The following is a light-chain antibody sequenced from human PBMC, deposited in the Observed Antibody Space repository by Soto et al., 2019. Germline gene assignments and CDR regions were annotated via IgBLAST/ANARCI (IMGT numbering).Light chain of an antibody. V-gene: IGLV2-23*01. J-gene: IGLJ1*01. Sequence: QSALTQPASVSGSPGQSITISCTGTSSDVGSYNLVSWYQQLPAKSPKFMIYEDNNRPLGVSNRFSGSKSGNTSSLTIYNLQAEDEADYHCCSNADSRTYVFGTGTKLTVL. CDR3: CSNADSRTYV. CDR1: SSDVGSYNL. CDR2: EDN.